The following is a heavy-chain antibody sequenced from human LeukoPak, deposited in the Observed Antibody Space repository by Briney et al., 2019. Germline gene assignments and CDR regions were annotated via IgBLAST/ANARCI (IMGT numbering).Heavy chain of an antibody. Sequence: PSQTLSLTCAISGDSVSSNSAAWNWIRQSPSRGLEWFVRTYYRSKWYNDYAVSVKSRITINPDTSKNQFSLQRNSVTPDDTAVYYCARDGYSSGWYSLDYWGQGTLVTVSS. V-gene: IGHV6-1*01. CDR3: ARDGYSSGWYSLDY. CDR1: GDSVSSNSAA. CDR2: TYYRSKWYN. J-gene: IGHJ4*02. D-gene: IGHD6-19*01.